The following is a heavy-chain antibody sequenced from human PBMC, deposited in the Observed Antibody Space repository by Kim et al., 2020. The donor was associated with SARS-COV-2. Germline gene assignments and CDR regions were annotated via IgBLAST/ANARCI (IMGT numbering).Heavy chain of an antibody. CDR2: IRSDGSET. V-gene: IGHV3-74*01. J-gene: IGHJ4*02. CDR3: ARGWMGGERLYVALDS. Sequence: GGSLRLSCTASEFTFDNYWMHWVRQTPGKGLVWVSRIRSDGSETTYADSVKGRFTISRDNAKNTVYLQMNDLRAEDTAVYFCARGWMGGERLYVALDSWGQGTLVTVAS. D-gene: IGHD4-17*01. CDR1: EFTFDNYW.